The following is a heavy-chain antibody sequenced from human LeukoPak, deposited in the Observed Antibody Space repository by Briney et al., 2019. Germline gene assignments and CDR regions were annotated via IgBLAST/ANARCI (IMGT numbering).Heavy chain of an antibody. V-gene: IGHV4-34*01. CDR2: INHSGST. Sequence: SETLSLTCAVYGGSFSGYHWSWIRQPPGTGLEWIGEINHSGSTNYNPSLKSRVTISVDTSKNQFSLKLSSVTAADTAVYYCARQVNYYYYGMDVWGQGTTVTVSS. J-gene: IGHJ6*02. CDR3: ARQVNYYYYGMDV. CDR1: GGSFSGYH.